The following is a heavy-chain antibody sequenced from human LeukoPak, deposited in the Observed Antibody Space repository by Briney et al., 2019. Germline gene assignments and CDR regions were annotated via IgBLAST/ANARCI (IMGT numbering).Heavy chain of an antibody. Sequence: SQTLSLTCTVSGGSISSGGYYWSWIRQHPGKGLEWIGYIYYSGSTNYNPSLKSRVTMSVDTSKNQFSLKLSSVTAADTAVYYCARDGGSGWYNYWGQGTLVTVSS. J-gene: IGHJ4*02. CDR2: IYYSGST. V-gene: IGHV4-61*08. CDR1: GGSISSGGYY. CDR3: ARDGGSGWYNY. D-gene: IGHD6-19*01.